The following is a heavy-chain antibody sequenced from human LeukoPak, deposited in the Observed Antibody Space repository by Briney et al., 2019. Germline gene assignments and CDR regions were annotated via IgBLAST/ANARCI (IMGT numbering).Heavy chain of an antibody. V-gene: IGHV3-74*01. J-gene: IGHJ4*02. CDR2: IKIDGSST. D-gene: IGHD3-22*01. Sequence: GGSLRLSCAASGFTFSSYWMHWVRQAPGKGLVWVSRIKIDGSSTFYADSVKGRFTISRDNAKNTLYLQMNSLRAEDTAVYYCAKNHDSSGYWIIFDYWGQGTLVTVSS. CDR3: AKNHDSSGYWIIFDY. CDR1: GFTFSSYW.